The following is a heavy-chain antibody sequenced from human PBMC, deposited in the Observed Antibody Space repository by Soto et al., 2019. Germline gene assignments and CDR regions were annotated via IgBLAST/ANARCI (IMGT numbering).Heavy chain of an antibody. V-gene: IGHV4-34*01. Sequence: SETLSLTCAVCGGSFSGYYWNWIRQPPGKGLEWIGEINHSGSTNYNPSLKSRVTISVDTSKNQFSLKLSSVTAADTAVYYCARGYGSNFEHWGQGPLVTVPS. CDR1: GGSFSGYY. D-gene: IGHD4-17*01. CDR2: INHSGST. CDR3: ARGYGSNFEH. J-gene: IGHJ4*02.